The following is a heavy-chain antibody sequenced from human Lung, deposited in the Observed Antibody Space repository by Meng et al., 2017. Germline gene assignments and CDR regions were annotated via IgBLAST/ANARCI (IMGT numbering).Heavy chain of an antibody. CDR1: GYTFTRHW. V-gene: IGHV1-46*01. CDR2: INPSGGDT. J-gene: IGHJ5*02. Sequence: HVQLVPSGAAVKNPRASVKVSCKASGYTFTRHWMHWVRQAPGQGLEWMGIINPSGGDTMYEQKFQGRITITSDTSTATVYMELSSLGSEDTAVYYCTRDHSTADVTVWWFDPWGQGTLVTVSS. D-gene: IGHD4-17*01. CDR3: TRDHSTADVTVWWFDP.